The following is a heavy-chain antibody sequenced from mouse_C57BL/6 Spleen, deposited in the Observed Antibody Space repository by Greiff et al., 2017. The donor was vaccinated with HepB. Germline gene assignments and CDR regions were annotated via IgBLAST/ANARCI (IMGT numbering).Heavy chain of an antibody. Sequence: QVQLKESGAELVRPGASVKLSCKASGYTFTDYYINWVKQRPGQGLEWIARIYPGSGNTYYNEKFKGKATLTAEKSSSTAYMQLSSLTSEDSAVYFCARNYGSSGAWFAYWGQGTLVTVSA. D-gene: IGHD1-1*01. CDR3: ARNYGSSGAWFAY. CDR1: GYTFTDYY. J-gene: IGHJ3*01. V-gene: IGHV1-76*01. CDR2: IYPGSGNT.